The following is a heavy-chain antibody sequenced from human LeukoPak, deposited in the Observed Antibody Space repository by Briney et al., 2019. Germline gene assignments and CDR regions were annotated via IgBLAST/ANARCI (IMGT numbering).Heavy chain of an antibody. CDR2: ISGSGGST. V-gene: IGHV3-23*01. CDR3: ARDREAVAGTDYYYYGMDV. D-gene: IGHD6-19*01. J-gene: IGHJ6*02. CDR1: GFAFSSYA. Sequence: GGSLRLSCAASGFAFSSYAMSWVRQAPGKGLEWVSSISGSGGSTHYADSVKGRFTISRDNSKITLYLQLDGLRAEDTAVYYCARDREAVAGTDYYYYGMDVWGQGATVTVSS.